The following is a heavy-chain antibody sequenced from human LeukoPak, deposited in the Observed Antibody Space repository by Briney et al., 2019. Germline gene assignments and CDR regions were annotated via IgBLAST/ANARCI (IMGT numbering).Heavy chain of an antibody. CDR2: ISHSGST. CDR3: ARGIRQDIVVVPAALSGYYFDY. Sequence: PSETLSLTCAVYGGSFSGYYWSWIRQPPGKGLEWIGEISHSGSTNYNPSLKSRVTISVDTSKKQFSLKLSSVTAADTAVYYCARGIRQDIVVVPAALSGYYFDYWGQGTLVTVSS. CDR1: GGSFSGYY. D-gene: IGHD2-2*01. V-gene: IGHV4-34*01. J-gene: IGHJ4*02.